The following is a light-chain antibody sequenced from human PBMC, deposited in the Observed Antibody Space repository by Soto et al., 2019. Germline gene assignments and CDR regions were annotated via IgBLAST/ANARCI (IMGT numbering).Light chain of an antibody. CDR2: DAS. Sequence: EIVLTQSPATLSLSPGERATLSCRASQSVSSYLAWYQQKRGQAPRLLIYDASNRATGIPARFIGSGSGTDFTLTISSLEPEDFAVYYCQQRSSWPYTFGQGTKLEIK. CDR3: QQRSSWPYT. J-gene: IGKJ2*01. CDR1: QSVSSY. V-gene: IGKV3-11*01.